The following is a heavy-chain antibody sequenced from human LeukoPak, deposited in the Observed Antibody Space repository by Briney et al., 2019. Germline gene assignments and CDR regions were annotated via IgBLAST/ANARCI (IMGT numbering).Heavy chain of an antibody. J-gene: IGHJ1*01. V-gene: IGHV3-30*04. CDR3: ARDSGYNLRGYFQH. Sequence: GGSLRLSCAASGLTFSSYAMHWVRQAPGKGLEWVAVMSYDGSNKYYADSVKGRFTISRDNSKNTLYLQMNSLRAEDTAVYYCARDSGYNLRGYFQHWGQGTLVTVSS. CDR2: MSYDGSNK. CDR1: GLTFSSYA. D-gene: IGHD6-25*01.